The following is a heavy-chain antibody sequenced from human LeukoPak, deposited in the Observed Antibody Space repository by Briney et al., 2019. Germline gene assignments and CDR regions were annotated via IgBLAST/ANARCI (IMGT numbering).Heavy chain of an antibody. J-gene: IGHJ4*02. V-gene: IGHV1-69*05. CDR3: AGTPREYYYGHGYFDY. CDR1: GGTFSSYA. CDR2: IIPIFGTA. D-gene: IGHD3-10*01. Sequence: SVKVSCKASGGTFSSYAISWVRQAPGQGLEWMGGIIPIFGTANYAQKFQGRVTITTDESTSTAYMELSSLRSEDTAVYYCAGTPREYYYGHGYFDYWGQGTLVTVSS.